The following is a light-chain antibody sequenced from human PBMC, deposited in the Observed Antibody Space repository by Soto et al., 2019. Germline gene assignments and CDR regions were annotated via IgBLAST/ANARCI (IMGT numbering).Light chain of an antibody. CDR1: QSVSSSY. CDR2: HAS. V-gene: IGKV3-20*01. Sequence: DIMLTQSPGTLSLSPGERATLSCRASQSVSSSYLGWYQQKPGQAPRLLIFHASSRATGIPDRFSGSGSGTDFTLTISRLEPEDFAVYDCQQYGSSPLTFGGGTKVEIK. J-gene: IGKJ4*01. CDR3: QQYGSSPLT.